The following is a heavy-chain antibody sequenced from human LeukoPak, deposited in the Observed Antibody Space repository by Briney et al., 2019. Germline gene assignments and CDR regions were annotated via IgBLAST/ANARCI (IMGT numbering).Heavy chain of an antibody. D-gene: IGHD6-13*01. Sequence: PSETLSLTCTVSGGSISSYYWGWIRQPPGKGLEWIGSIYYSGSTYYNPSLKSRVTISVDTSKNQFSLKLSSVTAADTAVYYCARTSSSWYDQPFDYWGQGTLVTVSS. CDR2: IYYSGST. CDR1: GGSISSYY. V-gene: IGHV4-39*07. CDR3: ARTSSSWYDQPFDY. J-gene: IGHJ4*02.